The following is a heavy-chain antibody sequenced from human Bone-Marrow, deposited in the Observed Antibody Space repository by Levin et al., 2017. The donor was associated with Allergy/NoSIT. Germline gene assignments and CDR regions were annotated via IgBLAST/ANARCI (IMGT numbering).Heavy chain of an antibody. V-gene: IGHV3-23*01. J-gene: IGHJ4*02. CDR2: ISGSGGST. D-gene: IGHD3-10*01. Sequence: RTGGSLRLSCAASGFTFSSYAMSWVRQAPGKGLEWVSAISGSGGSTYYADSVKGRFTISRDNSKNTLYLQMNSLRAEDTAVYYCANDPWMVQGVIIGVYNKGFDYWGQGTLVTVSS. CDR3: ANDPWMVQGVIIGVYNKGFDY. CDR1: GFTFSSYA.